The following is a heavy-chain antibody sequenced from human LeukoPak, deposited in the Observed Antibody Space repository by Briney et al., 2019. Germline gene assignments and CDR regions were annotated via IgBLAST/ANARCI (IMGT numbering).Heavy chain of an antibody. J-gene: IGHJ4*02. CDR3: ARGGIAAADIDY. Sequence: GRPLRLSCAASGFTFSTYGMHWVRQAPGKGLEWVAVIWNDGSNKYYADSVKGRFTISRDISKNTLHLQMNSLRAEDTAIYYCARGGIAAADIDYWGQGTLVTVSS. CDR2: IWNDGSNK. D-gene: IGHD6-13*01. CDR1: GFTFSTYG. V-gene: IGHV3-33*01.